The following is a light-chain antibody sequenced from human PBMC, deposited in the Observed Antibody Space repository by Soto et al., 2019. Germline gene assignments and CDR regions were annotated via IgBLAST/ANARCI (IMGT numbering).Light chain of an antibody. CDR1: SSDVGASDF. V-gene: IGLV2-14*01. CDR2: EIS. Sequence: QSVLTQPASVSESPGQSITISCTGTSSDVGASDFVSWYQQHPGKAPELIIYEISNRPSGVSSRFSGSKSGNTASLTISGLQAEDESDYYCSSYTTSHTFVFGGGTKLTVL. J-gene: IGLJ2*01. CDR3: SSYTTSHTFV.